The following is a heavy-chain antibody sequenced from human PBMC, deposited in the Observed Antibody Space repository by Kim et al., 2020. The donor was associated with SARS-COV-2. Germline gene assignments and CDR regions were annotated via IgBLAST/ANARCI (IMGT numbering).Heavy chain of an antibody. Sequence: DPVKGRFTISRDNSKNTLYLQMNSLRAEDTAVYYCAKDDGSHRPVYYFDYWGQGTLVTVSS. D-gene: IGHD1-26*01. CDR3: AKDDGSHRPVYYFDY. V-gene: IGHV3-33*06. J-gene: IGHJ4*02.